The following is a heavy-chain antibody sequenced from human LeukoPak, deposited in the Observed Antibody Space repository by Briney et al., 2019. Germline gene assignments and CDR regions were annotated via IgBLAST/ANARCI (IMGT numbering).Heavy chain of an antibody. Sequence: SETLSLTCAVYGGSFSGYYWSWIRQPPGKGLEWIGSIYYSGSTYYNPSLKSRVTISVDTSKNQFSLKLSSVTAADTAVYYCAREFTFGGVIGYWGQGTLVTVSS. D-gene: IGHD3-16*01. CDR2: IYYSGST. CDR3: AREFTFGGVIGY. V-gene: IGHV4-34*01. J-gene: IGHJ4*02. CDR1: GGSFSGYY.